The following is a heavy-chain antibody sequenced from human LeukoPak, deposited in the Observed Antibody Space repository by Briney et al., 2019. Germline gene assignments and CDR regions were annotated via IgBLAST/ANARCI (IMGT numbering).Heavy chain of an antibody. D-gene: IGHD3-10*01. CDR2: ISGSGGST. V-gene: IGHV3-23*01. CDR3: AKDGSGSYFGMDV. J-gene: IGHJ6*02. Sequence: GGSLRLSCAASGFTFSSYAMSWVRQAPGKGLEWVSAISGSGGSTYYADSVEGRFTISRDNSKNTLYLQMNSLRAEDTAVYYCAKDGSGSYFGMDVWGQGTTVTVSS. CDR1: GFTFSSYA.